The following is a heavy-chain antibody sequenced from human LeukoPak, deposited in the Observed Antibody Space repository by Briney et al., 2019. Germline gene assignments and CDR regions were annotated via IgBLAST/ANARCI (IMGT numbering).Heavy chain of an antibody. J-gene: IGHJ4*02. V-gene: IGHV3-23*01. CDR1: GFTFSSYA. Sequence: GGTLRLSCAASGFTFSSYAMSWVRQAPGKGLEWVSGINGSGGRTYYADSVKGRFTISRDNSKNTLYLQMNSLRAEDTAVYYCAKDRELNYYDSSGLASYWGQGTLVTVSS. D-gene: IGHD3-22*01. CDR3: AKDRELNYYDSSGLASY. CDR2: INGSGGRT.